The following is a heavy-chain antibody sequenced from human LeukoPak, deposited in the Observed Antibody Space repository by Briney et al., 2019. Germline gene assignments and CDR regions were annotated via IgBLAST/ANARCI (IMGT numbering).Heavy chain of an antibody. V-gene: IGHV4-59*01. Sequence: SETLCLTCTVSGGSISSYYWSWIWQPPGKGLEWIGYIYYSGSTNGNPSLESRVTISVDTSKNQFSLKLSSVTAADTAVYYCARDLRYYGMDVWGQGTTVTVSS. CDR3: ARDLRYYGMDV. CDR2: IYYSGST. J-gene: IGHJ6*02. CDR1: GGSISSYY.